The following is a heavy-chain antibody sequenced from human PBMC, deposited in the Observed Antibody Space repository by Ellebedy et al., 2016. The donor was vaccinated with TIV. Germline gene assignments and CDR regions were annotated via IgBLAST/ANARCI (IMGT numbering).Heavy chain of an antibody. V-gene: IGHV4-38-2*02. CDR3: ARDGYNYLYNWFDP. J-gene: IGHJ5*02. Sequence: SETLSLTXTVSGYSISSGYYWGWIRQPPGKGLEWIGSIYHSESTYYNPSLKSRVTISVDTSKNQFSLKLSSVTAADTAVYYCARDGYNYLYNWFDPWGQGTLVTVSS. D-gene: IGHD5-24*01. CDR1: GYSISSGYY. CDR2: IYHSEST.